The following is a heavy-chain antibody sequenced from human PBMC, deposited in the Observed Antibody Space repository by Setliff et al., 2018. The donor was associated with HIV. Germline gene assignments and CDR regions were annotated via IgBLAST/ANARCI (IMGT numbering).Heavy chain of an antibody. CDR3: ARALKCRSLLCHYYMDV. V-gene: IGHV3-23*01. CDR2: ISGSGGST. Sequence: PGGSLRLSCAASGFTFSDYAMNWVRQAPGKGLEWVSAISGSGGSTYYADSVQGRFTISRDNSKNTLYLQMNSLRADDTAVYFCARALKCRSLLCHYYMDVWGKGTTVTVSS. D-gene: IGHD2-2*01. J-gene: IGHJ6*03. CDR1: GFTFSDYA.